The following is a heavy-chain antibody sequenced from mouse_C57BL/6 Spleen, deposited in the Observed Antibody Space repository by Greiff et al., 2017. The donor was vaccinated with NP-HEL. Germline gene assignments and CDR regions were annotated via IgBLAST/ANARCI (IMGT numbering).Heavy chain of an antibody. CDR1: GYTFTSYW. D-gene: IGHD2-4*01. J-gene: IGHJ3*01. Sequence: VQLQQPGAELVRPGSSVKLSCKASGYTFTSYWMHWVKQRPIQGLEWIGNIDPSDSETHYNQKFKDKATLTVDKSSSTAYTQLSSLTSEDSAVYYCARHDYDGFAYWGQGTLVTVSA. V-gene: IGHV1-52*01. CDR3: ARHDYDGFAY. CDR2: IDPSDSET.